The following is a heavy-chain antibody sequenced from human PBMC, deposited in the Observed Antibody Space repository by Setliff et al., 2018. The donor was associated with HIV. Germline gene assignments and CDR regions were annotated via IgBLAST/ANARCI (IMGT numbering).Heavy chain of an antibody. CDR3: TSQGQNTFSI. J-gene: IGHJ3*02. V-gene: IGHV3-21*06. CDR1: GFNVSPYT. Sequence: PGGSLRLSCAASGFNVSPYTLTWVRQVPGKGLEWVSSISANSIHVYYAESLKGRFTISRDNARNSLYLQMNSLRVEDTAMYYCTSQGQNTFSIWGQGTMVTVSS. CDR2: ISANSIHV.